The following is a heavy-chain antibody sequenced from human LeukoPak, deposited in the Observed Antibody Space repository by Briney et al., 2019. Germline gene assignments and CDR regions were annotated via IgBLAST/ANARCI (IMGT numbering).Heavy chain of an antibody. D-gene: IGHD2-2*01. CDR3: ARVQCSSTSCGAFDY. Sequence: SQTLSLTCTVTGGSISSGGYYWNWIRQHPGKGLEWIGYIFYSGSTSYNPSLKSRVAISADMSKNQFSLKLNSVTAADTAVYYCARVQCSSTSCGAFDYWGQGTLVTASS. CDR2: IFYSGST. CDR1: GGSISSGGYY. V-gene: IGHV4-31*03. J-gene: IGHJ4*02.